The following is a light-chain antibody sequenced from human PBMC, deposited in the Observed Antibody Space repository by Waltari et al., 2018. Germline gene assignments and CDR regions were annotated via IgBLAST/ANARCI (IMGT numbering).Light chain of an antibody. CDR3: QQFKTYPLT. Sequence: TCRASQNISMYLAWYQQKPEKAPKLLISAAVTLQSGVPPRFSGSGSGADFTLTISSLQPEDFATYYCQQFKTYPLTFGQGTRLEIK. CDR1: QNISMY. J-gene: IGKJ5*01. V-gene: IGKV1-9*01. CDR2: AAV.